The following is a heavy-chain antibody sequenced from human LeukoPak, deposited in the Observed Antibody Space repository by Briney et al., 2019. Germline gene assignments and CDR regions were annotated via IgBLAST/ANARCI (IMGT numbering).Heavy chain of an antibody. D-gene: IGHD3-22*01. CDR2: ISYDGSNK. Sequence: PGGSLRLSCAASGFTFGSYAMHWVRQAPGKGLEWVAVISYDGSNKYYADSVKGRFTISRDNSKNTLYLQMNSLRAEDTAVYYCASLSGYYPYDAFDIWGHGTMVTVSS. V-gene: IGHV3-30*04. J-gene: IGHJ3*02. CDR3: ASLSGYYPYDAFDI. CDR1: GFTFGSYA.